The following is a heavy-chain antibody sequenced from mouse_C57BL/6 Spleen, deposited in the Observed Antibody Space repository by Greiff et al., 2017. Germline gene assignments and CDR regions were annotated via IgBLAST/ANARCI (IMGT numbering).Heavy chain of an antibody. CDR1: GFTFSSYA. Sequence: EVQVVESGGGLVKPGGSLKLSCAASGFTFSSYAMSWVRQTPEKRLEWVATISDGGSYTYYPDNVKGRFTISRDNAKNNLYLQMSHLKSEDTAMYYCARDEGITTGFAYWGQGTLVTVSA. V-gene: IGHV5-4*01. CDR2: ISDGGSYT. J-gene: IGHJ3*01. D-gene: IGHD2-4*01. CDR3: ARDEGITTGFAY.